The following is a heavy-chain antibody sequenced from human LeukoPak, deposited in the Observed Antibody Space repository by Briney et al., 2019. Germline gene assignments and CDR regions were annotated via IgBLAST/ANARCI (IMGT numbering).Heavy chain of an antibody. V-gene: IGHV4-61*01. CDR3: ARARYCGGGSCYYYYYYMDV. CDR2: IYYSAST. J-gene: IGHJ6*03. Sequence: PSETLSLTCTVSGGSISSGSYYWSWIRQPPGKGLEWIGYIYYSASTNYNPSLKSRVTISVDTSKNQFSLKLSSVTAADTAVYYCARARYCGGGSCYYYYYYMDVWGKGTTVTVSS. D-gene: IGHD2-15*01. CDR1: GGSISSGSYY.